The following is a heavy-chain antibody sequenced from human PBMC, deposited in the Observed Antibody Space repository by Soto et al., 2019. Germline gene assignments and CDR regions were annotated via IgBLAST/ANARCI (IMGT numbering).Heavy chain of an antibody. J-gene: IGHJ4*02. CDR1: GFTFSSYA. CDR3: ARAKDPSGSYLDY. CDR2: ITYDGSNT. Sequence: GGSLRLSCAASGFTFSSYAMHWVRQAPGKGLVWVAVITYDGSNTSYADSVKGRFTISRDNAKNTLYLQMNSLRAEDTAVYYCARAKDPSGSYLDYWGQGTLVTVSS. D-gene: IGHD1-26*01. V-gene: IGHV3-30-3*01.